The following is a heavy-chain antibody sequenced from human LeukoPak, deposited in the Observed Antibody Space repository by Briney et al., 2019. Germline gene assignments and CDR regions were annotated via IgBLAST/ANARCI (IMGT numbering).Heavy chain of an antibody. CDR3: ARGELPGYSYGYGPYYFDY. V-gene: IGHV4-34*01. J-gene: IGHJ4*02. D-gene: IGHD5-18*01. CDR2: INHSGST. CDR1: GGSFSGYY. Sequence: SETLSLTCAVYGGSFSGYYWSWIRQPPGKGLEWIGEINHSGSTNYNPSLKSRVTISVDTSKNQFSLKLSSVTAADTAVYYCARGELPGYSYGYGPYYFDYWGQGTLVTVSS.